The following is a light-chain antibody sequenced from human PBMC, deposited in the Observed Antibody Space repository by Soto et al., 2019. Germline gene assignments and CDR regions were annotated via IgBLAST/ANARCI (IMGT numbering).Light chain of an antibody. V-gene: IGLV1-44*01. CDR3: AAWDDSLNGYV. CDR2: SNN. Sequence: QPPPASGTPRPVGTLSFSLRRSHIGSNTVNWYQQLPGTAPKLLIYSNNQRPSGVPDRFSGSKSGTSASLAISGLQSEDEADYYCAAWDDSLNGYVFGTGTKVTVL. CDR1: RSHIGSNT. J-gene: IGLJ1*01.